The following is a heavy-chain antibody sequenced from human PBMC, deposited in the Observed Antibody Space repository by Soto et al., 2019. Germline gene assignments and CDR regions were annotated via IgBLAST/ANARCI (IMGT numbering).Heavy chain of an antibody. CDR1: RFTFDDFA. CDR2: ISWNSAMI. J-gene: IGHJ5*01. Sequence: EVQLVESGGGLVQPGRSLRLSCVISRFTFDDFAMHWVRQAPGKGLERVFGISWNSAMIGYWEFVRGRFTISRDNVKNSLYLQMNSLRPEDTALYFCAIVNRADRGAIDSWGEGTLVSV. D-gene: IGHD3-10*01. CDR3: AIVNRADRGAIDS. V-gene: IGHV3-9*01.